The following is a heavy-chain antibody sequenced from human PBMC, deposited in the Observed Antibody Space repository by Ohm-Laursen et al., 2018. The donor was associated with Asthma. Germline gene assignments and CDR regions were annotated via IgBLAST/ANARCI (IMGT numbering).Heavy chain of an antibody. CDR3: ARDYDFWSGYPNLAFDI. CDR2: ISSSGSTI. Sequence: SLRLSCAASGFTFSDYYMSWIRQAPGKGLEWVSYISSSGSTIYYADSVKGRFTISRDNAKNSLYLQMNSLRAEDTAVYYCARDYDFWSGYPNLAFDIWGQGTMVTVSS. CDR1: GFTFSDYY. J-gene: IGHJ3*02. D-gene: IGHD3-3*01. V-gene: IGHV3-11*01.